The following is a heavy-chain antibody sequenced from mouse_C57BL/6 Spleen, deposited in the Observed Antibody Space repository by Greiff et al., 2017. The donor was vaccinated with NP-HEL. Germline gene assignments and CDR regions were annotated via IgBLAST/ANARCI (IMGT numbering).Heavy chain of an antibody. CDR2: ILPGSGST. V-gene: IGHV1-9*01. D-gene: IGHD2-4*01. Sequence: QVQLQQSGAELMKPGASVKLSCKATGYTFTGYWIEWVKQRPGHGLEWIGEILPGSGSTNYNEKFKGKATFTADTSSNTAYMQLSSLTTEDSAIYYCARGPYDYDEGDYYAMDYWGQGTSVTVSS. J-gene: IGHJ4*01. CDR1: GYTFTGYW. CDR3: ARGPYDYDEGDYYAMDY.